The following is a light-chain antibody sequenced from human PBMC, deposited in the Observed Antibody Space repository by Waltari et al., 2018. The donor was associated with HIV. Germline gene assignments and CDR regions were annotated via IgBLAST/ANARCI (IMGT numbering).Light chain of an antibody. J-gene: IGLJ2*01. CDR1: SSNIGAGYD. CDR2: ANI. V-gene: IGLV1-40*01. CDR3: SSYTSSSTLV. Sequence: QSVLTQPPSVSGAPGQRVTISCTGSSSNIGAGYDVHWYQQLPGTAPKLLIYANINRPSGVSNRFSGSKSGNTASLTISGLQAEDEADYYCSSYTSSSTLVFGGGTKLTVL.